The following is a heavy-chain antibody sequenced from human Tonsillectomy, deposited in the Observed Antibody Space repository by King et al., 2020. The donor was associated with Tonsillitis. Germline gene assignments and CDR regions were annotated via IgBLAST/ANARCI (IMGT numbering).Heavy chain of an antibody. V-gene: IGHV1-2*02. J-gene: IGHJ6*03. Sequence: QLVQSGAELKKPGASVKVSCKASGYTFTGYYMYWVRQAPGQGLEWMGWINPDSGGTNYAQKFQGRVTMTRDTSIGTASMELSRLRSDDTAVYFCARGPSALVSNFYYMDVWGKGTTVTVSS. D-gene: IGHD5-18*01. CDR1: GYTFTGYY. CDR2: INPDSGGT. CDR3: ARGPSALVSNFYYMDV.